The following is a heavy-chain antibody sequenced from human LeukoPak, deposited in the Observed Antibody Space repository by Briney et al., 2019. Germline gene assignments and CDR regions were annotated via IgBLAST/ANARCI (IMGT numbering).Heavy chain of an antibody. V-gene: IGHV3-74*01. CDR1: GFPLSNYW. Sequence: GGSLRLSCAASGFPLSNYWMHWVRQAPGKGLVWVSRINIDGSSISYADSVKGRFTISRDNAKNTVYLQMNSLRVEDTAVYYCAKARLVVVQFDYWGQGTLVTVSS. CDR2: INIDGSSI. J-gene: IGHJ4*02. CDR3: AKARLVVVQFDY. D-gene: IGHD3-22*01.